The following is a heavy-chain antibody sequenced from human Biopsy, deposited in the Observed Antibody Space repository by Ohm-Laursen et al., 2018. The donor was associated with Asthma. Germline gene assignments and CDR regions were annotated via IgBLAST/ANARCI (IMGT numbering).Heavy chain of an antibody. CDR3: ARCQVGYSSGWSLLLKKIYYSGMDV. J-gene: IGHJ6*02. Sequence: AASVKVSCKAPGGTLSNFAISWVRQAPGQGLEWLGGGMTVFGTTNYAQKFQGRVTITADESTSTAYMEVTSLRSEDTAIYYCARCQVGYSSGWSLLLKKIYYSGMDVWGQGTAVTVSS. V-gene: IGHV1-69*13. CDR1: GGTLSNFA. D-gene: IGHD6-19*01. CDR2: GMTVFGTT.